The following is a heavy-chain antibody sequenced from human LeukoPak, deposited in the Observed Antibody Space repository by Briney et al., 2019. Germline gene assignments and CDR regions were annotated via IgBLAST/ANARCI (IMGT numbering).Heavy chain of an antibody. CDR1: GYTFTGYY. CDR2: INPNSGGT. CDR3: ARGRSRGTVVVSAAENFDY. D-gene: IGHD2-2*01. J-gene: IGHJ4*02. Sequence: ASVKVSCKASGYTFTGYYMHWVRQAPGQGLEWMGWINPNSGGTNYAQKFQGRVTMTRDTSISTAYMELSWLRSDDTAVYYCARGRSRGTVVVSAAENFDYWGQGSLVTVSS. V-gene: IGHV1-2*02.